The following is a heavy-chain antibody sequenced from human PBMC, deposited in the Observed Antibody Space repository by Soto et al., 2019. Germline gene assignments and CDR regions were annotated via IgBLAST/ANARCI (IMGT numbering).Heavy chain of an antibody. D-gene: IGHD2-2*01. J-gene: IGHJ3*02. CDR3: ARRKGDCSSTSCYAFDI. CDR1: GYSFTSYW. V-gene: IGHV5-51*01. Sequence: GESLKISCKGSGYSFTSYWIGWVRQMPGKGLEWMGIIYPGDSDTSYSPSFQGQVTISADKPISTAYLQWSSLKASDTALYYCARRKGDCSSTSCYAFDIWGQGTMVTVSS. CDR2: IYPGDSDT.